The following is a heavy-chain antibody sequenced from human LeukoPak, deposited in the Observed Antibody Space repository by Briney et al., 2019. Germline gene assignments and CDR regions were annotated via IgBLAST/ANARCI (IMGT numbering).Heavy chain of an antibody. CDR1: GYTFTGYY. D-gene: IGHD3-22*01. Sequence: ASVKVSCKASGYTFTGYYMHWVRQAPGQGLEWMGRINPNSGGTNYAQKFQGRVTMTRDTSISTAYMELSRLRSDDTAVYYCARARDSSGYWDYWGQGTLVTVSS. CDR2: INPNSGGT. CDR3: ARARDSSGYWDY. J-gene: IGHJ4*02. V-gene: IGHV1-2*06.